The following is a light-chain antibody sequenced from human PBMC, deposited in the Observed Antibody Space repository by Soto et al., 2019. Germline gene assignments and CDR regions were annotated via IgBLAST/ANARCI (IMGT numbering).Light chain of an antibody. CDR3: MQALQTPYT. Sequence: DIVMTQSPLSLPVIPGEPASISCRPSQSLLHSNGYNYLDWYLQKPGQSPQLLIYLGSNRASGVSDRFSGSGSGTDFTLKISRVEAEDVGVYHCMQALQTPYTFGQGTKLEIK. CDR1: QSLLHSNGYNY. V-gene: IGKV2-28*01. J-gene: IGKJ2*01. CDR2: LGS.